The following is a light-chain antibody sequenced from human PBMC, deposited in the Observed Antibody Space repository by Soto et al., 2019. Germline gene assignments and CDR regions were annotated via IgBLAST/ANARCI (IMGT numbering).Light chain of an antibody. CDR3: SSYTSSSTPGV. CDR1: SSDVGGYNY. Sequence: QSVLTQPASVSGSPGQAITISCTGTSSDVGGYNYVSWYQQHPGKAPKRMIYDVSNRPSGVSNRFSGSKSGNTASLTISGLQAEDEADYYCSSYTSSSTPGVFGTGTKLTVL. CDR2: DVS. V-gene: IGLV2-14*01. J-gene: IGLJ1*01.